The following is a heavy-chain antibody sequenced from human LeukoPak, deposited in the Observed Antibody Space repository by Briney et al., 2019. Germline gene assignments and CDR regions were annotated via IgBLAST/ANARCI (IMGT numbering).Heavy chain of an antibody. CDR2: VSTGSNYI. D-gene: IGHD4-23*01. CDR1: GFTFSSYS. V-gene: IGHV3-21*01. Sequence: PGGSLRLSCTASGFTFSSYSLNWVRQAPGKGLEWVSSVSTGSNYIYYADSVKGRFTISRDNAKNSLYLQMNSLRAEDTAVYYCARGGYGGNSGPPAFDIWGQGTMVTVSS. CDR3: ARGGYGGNSGPPAFDI. J-gene: IGHJ3*02.